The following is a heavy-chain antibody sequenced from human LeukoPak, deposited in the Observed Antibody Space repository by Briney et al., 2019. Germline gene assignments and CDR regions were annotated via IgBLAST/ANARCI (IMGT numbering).Heavy chain of an antibody. CDR1: GGSFSGYY. J-gene: IGHJ4*02. CDR2: IYHSGST. V-gene: IGHV4-34*01. D-gene: IGHD4-17*01. Sequence: SETLSLTCAVYGGSFSGYYWSWIRQPPGKGLEWIGYIYHSGSTYYNPSLKSRVTISVDRSKNQFSLKLSSVTAADTAVYYCAMTTVSTDYWGQGTLVTVSS. CDR3: AMTTVSTDY.